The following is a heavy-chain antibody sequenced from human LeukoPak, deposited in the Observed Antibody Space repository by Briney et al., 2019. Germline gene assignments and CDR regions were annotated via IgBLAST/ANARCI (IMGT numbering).Heavy chain of an antibody. V-gene: IGHV3-7*01. J-gene: IGHJ4*02. D-gene: IGHD1-26*01. Sequence: GGSLRLSCAASGFTFSSYWMSWVRQAPGKGLEWVANIKQDGSGKYYVDSVKGRFTISRDNAKNSLYLQMNSLRAEDTAVYYCARDPDQIVGANFDYWGQGTLVTVSS. CDR3: ARDPDQIVGANFDY. CDR2: IKQDGSGK. CDR1: GFTFSSYW.